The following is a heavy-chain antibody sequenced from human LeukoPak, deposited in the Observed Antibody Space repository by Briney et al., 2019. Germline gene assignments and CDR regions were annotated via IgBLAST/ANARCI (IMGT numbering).Heavy chain of an antibody. D-gene: IGHD3-10*02. V-gene: IGHV3-30*02. Sequence: GGSLRLSCAASGFTFSSYEMNWVRQAPGKGLEWVAFIRYDGSNKYYADSVKGRFTISRDNAKNSLYLQMNSLRAEDTAVYYCAELGITMIGGVWGKGTTVTISS. CDR3: AELGITMIGGV. CDR1: GFTFSSYE. J-gene: IGHJ6*04. CDR2: IRYDGSNK.